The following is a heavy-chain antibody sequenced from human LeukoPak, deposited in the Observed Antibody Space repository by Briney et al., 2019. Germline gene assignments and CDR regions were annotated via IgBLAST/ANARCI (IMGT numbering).Heavy chain of an antibody. CDR3: ARTHGTLTGTGFDY. D-gene: IGHD1-20*01. CDR2: ISSSSRSI. V-gene: IGHV3-21*01. CDR1: GFTFSSYT. J-gene: IGHJ4*02. Sequence: GGSLRLSCAASGFTFSSYTMNWVRQAPGEGLEWVSSISSSSRSIFYADSVRGRFTTSRDSAKNSLFLQMNSLRAEDMAVYYCARTHGTLTGTGFDYWGQGTLVTVSS.